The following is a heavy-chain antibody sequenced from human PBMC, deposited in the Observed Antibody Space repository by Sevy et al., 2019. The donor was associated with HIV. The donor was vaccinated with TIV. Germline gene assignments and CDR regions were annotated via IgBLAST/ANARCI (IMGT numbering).Heavy chain of an antibody. D-gene: IGHD3-3*01. Sequence: GGSLRLSCAASGFTFSRNGMHWVRQAPGKGLEWVAFMPSDGSNKYYADSVKGRFIISRDNSKNTLFLQMNSLRTEDTAVYSCARDKGFWSDYYRGYYYYGMDVWGQGTTVTVSS. J-gene: IGHJ6*02. CDR3: ARDKGFWSDYYRGYYYYGMDV. CDR2: MPSDGSNK. V-gene: IGHV3-30*02. CDR1: GFTFSRNG.